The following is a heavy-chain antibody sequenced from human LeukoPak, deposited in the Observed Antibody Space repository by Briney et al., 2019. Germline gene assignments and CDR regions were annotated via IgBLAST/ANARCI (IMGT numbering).Heavy chain of an antibody. CDR1: GGSISSGSYY. V-gene: IGHV4-61*02. Sequence: SETLSHTCTVSGGSISSGSYYWSWIRQPAGKGLEWIGRIYTSGSTNYNPSLKSRVTISVDTSKNQFSPKLSSVTAADTAVYYCARISEAIFGVGYYYYYMDVWGKGTTVTVSS. CDR3: ARISEAIFGVGYYYYYMDV. D-gene: IGHD3-3*01. CDR2: IYTSGST. J-gene: IGHJ6*03.